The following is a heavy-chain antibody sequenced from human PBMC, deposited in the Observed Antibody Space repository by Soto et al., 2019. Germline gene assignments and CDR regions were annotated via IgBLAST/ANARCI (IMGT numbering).Heavy chain of an antibody. J-gene: IGHJ6*02. CDR2: ISSSGSTI. Sequence: SXRRACVCAGFTLSDSYLSWIRQAPGKGLEWVSYISSSGSTIYYADSVKDRFTISRDNAKNSLYLQMDSLRAEDTAVYYCARELIEGSGQIDVWGQGTTFSVTS. CDR1: GFTLSDSY. V-gene: IGHV3-11*01. CDR3: ARELIEGSGQIDV. D-gene: IGHD3-10*01.